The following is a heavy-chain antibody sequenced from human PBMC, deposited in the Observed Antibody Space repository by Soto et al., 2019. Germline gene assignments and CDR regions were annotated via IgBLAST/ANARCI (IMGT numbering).Heavy chain of an antibody. Sequence: SETLSLTCTVSGGSISSYYWSWIRQPPGKGLEWIGYIYYSGSTNYNPSLKSRVTISVDTSKNQFSLKLSSVTAADTAVYYCARLPRGYCSGGSCYGDYYYYYMDVWGKGTTVTVSS. J-gene: IGHJ6*03. CDR3: ARLPRGYCSGGSCYGDYYYYYMDV. CDR1: GGSISSYY. V-gene: IGHV4-59*08. D-gene: IGHD2-15*01. CDR2: IYYSGST.